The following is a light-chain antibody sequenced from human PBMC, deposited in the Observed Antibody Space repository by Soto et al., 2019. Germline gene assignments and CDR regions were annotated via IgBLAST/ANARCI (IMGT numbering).Light chain of an antibody. CDR3: QQSYSTPLT. CDR1: QNINNY. CDR2: AAS. V-gene: IGKV1-39*01. Sequence: DIQMTQSPCSLSASVVDRVTITCQASQNINNYLNWYQQKPGKAPKLLIYAASSLQSGVPSRFSGSGSGTDFTLTISSLQPEDFATYYCQQSYSTPLTFGGGTKVDIK. J-gene: IGKJ4*01.